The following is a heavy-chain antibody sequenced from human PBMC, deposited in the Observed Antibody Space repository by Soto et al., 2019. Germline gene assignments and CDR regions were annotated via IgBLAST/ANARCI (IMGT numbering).Heavy chain of an antibody. D-gene: IGHD3-10*01. Sequence: WTWIRQHPEKGLQWIGYIYSRGHTYYNTSLKSRVDIAVDTYNNQFSPRVSSVTAADTAVYYWARSRSGSYFVLEYWGQGAQFTDSP. J-gene: IGHJ4*02. V-gene: IGHV4-31*02. CDR3: ARSRSGSYFVLEY. CDR2: IYSRGHT.